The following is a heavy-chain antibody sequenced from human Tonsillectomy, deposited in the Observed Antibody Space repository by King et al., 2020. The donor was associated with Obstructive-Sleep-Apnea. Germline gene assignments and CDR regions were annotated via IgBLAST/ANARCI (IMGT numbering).Heavy chain of an antibody. CDR2: IRSKAYGGTT. Sequence: VQLVESGGGLVQPGRSLRLSCTASGFTFGEYAMSWFRQAPGKGLEWVGFIRSKAYGGTTEYAASVKGRFTISRDDSKSIAYLQMNSLKTEDTAVYYCTRDSLTVCDYVWGSYRYRYYFDYWGQGTLVTVSS. D-gene: IGHD3-16*02. CDR3: TRDSLTVCDYVWGSYRYRYYFDY. CDR1: GFTFGEYA. J-gene: IGHJ4*02. V-gene: IGHV3-49*03.